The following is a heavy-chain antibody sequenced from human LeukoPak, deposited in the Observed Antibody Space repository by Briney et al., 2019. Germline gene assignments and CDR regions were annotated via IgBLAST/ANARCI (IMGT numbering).Heavy chain of an antibody. J-gene: IGHJ5*02. CDR2: ISAYNGNT. Sequence: ASVTVSCKASGYTFTSYGISWVRQAPGQGLEWMGWISAYNGNTNYAQKLQGRVTMTTDTSTSTAYMELRSLRSVDTAVYYCARDQQYRPDWFDPWGQGTLVTVSS. V-gene: IGHV1-18*01. D-gene: IGHD4-11*01. CDR3: ARDQQYRPDWFDP. CDR1: GYTFTSYG.